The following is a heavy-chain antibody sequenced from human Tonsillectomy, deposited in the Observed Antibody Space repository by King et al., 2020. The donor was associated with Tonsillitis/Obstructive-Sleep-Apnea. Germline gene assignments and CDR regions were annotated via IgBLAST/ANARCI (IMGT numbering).Heavy chain of an antibody. CDR3: ARDAGCSGGSCYVRFDY. D-gene: IGHD2-15*01. J-gene: IGHJ4*02. CDR2: TYYRSKWYN. Sequence: VQLQQSGPGLVKPSQTLSLTCAISGDSVSSNSAAWNWIRQSPSRGLEWLGRTYYRSKWYNDYAVSVKSRITINPATSKNQFSLQLNSVTPEDTAVYYCARDAGCSGGSCYVRFDYWGQGTLVTVSS. V-gene: IGHV6-1*01. CDR1: GDSVSSNSAA.